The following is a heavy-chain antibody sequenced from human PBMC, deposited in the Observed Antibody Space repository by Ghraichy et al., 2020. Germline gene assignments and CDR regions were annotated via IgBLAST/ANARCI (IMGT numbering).Heavy chain of an antibody. V-gene: IGHV3-23*01. CDR1: GFTFSRFSSYG. D-gene: IGHD6-13*01. J-gene: IGHJ4*02. Sequence: GGSLRLSCAASGFTFSRFSSYGMSWVRQAPGKGLEWVSLISGSGDATYHTDSVKGRFTISKDNSKNTLYLQMNSLRAEDTAVYYCAQGTSSTWYDNWGQGTLVTVSS. CDR2: ISGSGDAT. CDR3: AQGTSSTWYDN.